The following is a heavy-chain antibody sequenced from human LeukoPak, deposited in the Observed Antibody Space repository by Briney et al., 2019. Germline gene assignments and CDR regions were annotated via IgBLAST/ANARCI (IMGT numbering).Heavy chain of an antibody. CDR2: IIPIFGTA. CDR3: ARGPRIAVASYYFDY. J-gene: IGHJ4*02. CDR1: GYTFTSYG. V-gene: IGHV1-69*13. Sequence: ASVKVSCKASGYTFTSYGISWVRQAPGQGLEWMGGIIPIFGTANYAQKFQGRVTITADESTSTAYMELSSLRSEDTAVYYCARGPRIAVASYYFDYWGQGTLVTVSS. D-gene: IGHD6-19*01.